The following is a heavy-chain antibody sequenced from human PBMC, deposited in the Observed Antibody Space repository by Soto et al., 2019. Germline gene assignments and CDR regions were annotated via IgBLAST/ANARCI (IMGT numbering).Heavy chain of an antibody. CDR1: GYSFSTYW. D-gene: IGHD1-26*01. Sequence: PGESLKISCKGSGYSFSTYWIAWVRQMPGKGLEWMGIIYPGDSDTRYSPSFQGQVTFSADKSISTAYLQWSSLKASDTAMYYCARPNSSRGVSDYWGQGTLDTVSS. V-gene: IGHV5-51*01. J-gene: IGHJ4*01. CDR3: ARPNSSRGVSDY. CDR2: IYPGDSDT.